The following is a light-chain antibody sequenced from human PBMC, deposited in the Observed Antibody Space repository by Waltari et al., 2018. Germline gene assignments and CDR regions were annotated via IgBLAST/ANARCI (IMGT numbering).Light chain of an antibody. J-gene: IGLJ3*02. CDR2: DND. CDR3: GTWDSGLSTWV. V-gene: IGLV1-51*01. CDR1: NSNIGNNY. Sequence: QSVLTQPPSVSAAPGQMVTIPCSGTNSNIGNNYVSWYQQLPGTAPKLLIYDNDQRHSAVPDRFSGSKSATSATLAITGLRTGDAADYYCGTWDSGLSTWVFGGGTKLTVL.